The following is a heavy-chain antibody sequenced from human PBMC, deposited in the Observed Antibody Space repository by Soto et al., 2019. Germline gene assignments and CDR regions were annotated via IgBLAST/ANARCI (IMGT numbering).Heavy chain of an antibody. D-gene: IGHD6-13*01. V-gene: IGHV3-30-3*02. CDR2: ISYDGSSK. CDR1: GFTFSNSA. J-gene: IGHJ4*02. CDR3: AKEFSKYSSSLGY. Sequence: QVLLVESGGGVVQPGRSLRLSCAASGFTFSNSAMHWVRQAPGKGLEWVAVISYDGSSKYYADSVKGRFTISRDNSKNTLYLQMNSLRAEDTAVYYCAKEFSKYSSSLGYWGQGTLVTVSS.